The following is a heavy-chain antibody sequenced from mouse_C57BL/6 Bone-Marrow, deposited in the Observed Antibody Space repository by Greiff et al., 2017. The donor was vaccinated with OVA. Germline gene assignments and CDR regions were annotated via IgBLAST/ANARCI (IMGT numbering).Heavy chain of an antibody. CDR1: GFTIKNTY. D-gene: IGHD1-1*01. V-gene: IGHV14-3*01. CDR2: IDPANDNT. Sequence: VQLKQSVAELVRPGASVKLSCTASGFTIKNTYMHWVKQRPEQGLEWIGRIDPANDNTKYAPKFKGKATMTADKSSNTAYLQLSSLSSEDTAVYCCARGNFGSSFYAMDYWGQGTSVTVSS. CDR3: ARGNFGSSFYAMDY. J-gene: IGHJ4*01.